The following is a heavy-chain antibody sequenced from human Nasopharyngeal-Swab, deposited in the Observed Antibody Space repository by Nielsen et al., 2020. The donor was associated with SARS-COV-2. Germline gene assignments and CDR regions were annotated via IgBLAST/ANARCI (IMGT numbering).Heavy chain of an antibody. Sequence: SDTLSLTCTVSGGSVSSGSYYWSWIRQPPGKGLEWIGYIYYSGSTNYNPSLKSRVTISVDTSKNQFSLKLSSVTAADTAVYYCAREMVSGLLEIVVVPAATISYGMDVWGQGTTVTVSS. CDR1: GGSVSSGSYY. CDR3: AREMVSGLLEIVVVPAATISYGMDV. V-gene: IGHV4-61*01. D-gene: IGHD2-2*03. J-gene: IGHJ6*02. CDR2: IYYSGST.